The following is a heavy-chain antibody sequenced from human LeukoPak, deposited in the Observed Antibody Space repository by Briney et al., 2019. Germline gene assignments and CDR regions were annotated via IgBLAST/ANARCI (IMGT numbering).Heavy chain of an antibody. CDR1: GYTFTSYG. D-gene: IGHD3-9*01. CDR3: AREAPPFYDILTGYSAPSFDY. J-gene: IGHJ4*02. Sequence: ASVKVSCKASGYTFTSYGISWVRRAPGQGLEWMGWISAYNGNTNYAQKLQGRVTMTTDTSTSTAYMELRSLRSDDTAVYYCAREAPPFYDILTGYSAPSFDYWGQGTLVTVSS. V-gene: IGHV1-18*01. CDR2: ISAYNGNT.